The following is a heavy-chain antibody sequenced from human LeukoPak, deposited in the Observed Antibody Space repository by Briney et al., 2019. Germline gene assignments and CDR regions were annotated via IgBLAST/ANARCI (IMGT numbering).Heavy chain of an antibody. CDR3: ARSIGYYYTMDV. J-gene: IGHJ6*02. D-gene: IGHD3-22*01. Sequence: GGSLRLSCVACGFSFSDYYMSWIRQAPGGGLEWISYISGSVSDLYYADSVKGRFTISRDNANNSLYLQMNSLRAEDTAVYYCARSIGYYYTMDVWGQGTTVTVSS. V-gene: IGHV3-11*01. CDR2: ISGSVSDL. CDR1: GFSFSDYY.